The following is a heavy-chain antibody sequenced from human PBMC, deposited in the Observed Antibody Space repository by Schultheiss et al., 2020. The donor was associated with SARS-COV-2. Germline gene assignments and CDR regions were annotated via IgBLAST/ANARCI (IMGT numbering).Heavy chain of an antibody. CDR3: ASTLQEIRPHNSGFDP. CDR1: GGSFSGYY. Sequence: SETLSLTCAVYGGSFSGYYWSWIRQPPGKGLEWIGEINHSGSTNYNPSLKSRVTISVDTSKNQFSLKLSSVTAADTAVYYCASTLQEIRPHNSGFDPWGQGTLVTVSS. D-gene: IGHD5-24*01. J-gene: IGHJ5*02. CDR2: INHSGST. V-gene: IGHV4-34*01.